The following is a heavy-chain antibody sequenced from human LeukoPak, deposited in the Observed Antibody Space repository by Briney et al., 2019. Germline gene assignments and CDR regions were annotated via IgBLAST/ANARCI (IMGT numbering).Heavy chain of an antibody. J-gene: IGHJ3*02. Sequence: GSVTDSRQASGYTYTGYYIHWVRQAPGQGLEWMGWIYPYSGDTNYAQNFQGRVTMTRDTSISTAYMELSSLKSDDTAVYYCARDRMSVRSLHIWGQETILRVSS. CDR2: IYPYSGDT. D-gene: IGHD3-10*01. CDR1: GYTYTGYY. CDR3: ARDRMSVRSLHI. V-gene: IGHV1-2*02.